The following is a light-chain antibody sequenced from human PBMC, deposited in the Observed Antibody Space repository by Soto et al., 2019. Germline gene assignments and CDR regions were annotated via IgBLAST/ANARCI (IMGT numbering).Light chain of an antibody. V-gene: IGKV1-5*01. CDR3: QHYDSYPIT. CDR2: DVS. J-gene: IGKJ5*01. Sequence: DIQMTQSPSTLSASVGDRVTITCRASQSISGWLAWYQQRPGKAPNLLIFDVSSLESGVPSRFSGSGYGTEFTLTISSLQPDDFAPYYCQHYDSYPITIGQGTRLEIK. CDR1: QSISGW.